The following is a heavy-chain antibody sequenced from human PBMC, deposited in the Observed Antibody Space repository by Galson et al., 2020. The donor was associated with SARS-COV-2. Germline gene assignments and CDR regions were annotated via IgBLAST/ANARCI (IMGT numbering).Heavy chain of an antibody. J-gene: IGHJ4*02. CDR2: LYYCGIT. Sequence: QTLSLTCDVYSGSSRHFYCTWIRQPPGKGLGCSGHLYYCGITKYNPSLKSRVTISVDTSKNQLSLKLSSVTAADTAVYYCARRTYDDTSAYYYDYWGQGTLVTVSS. V-gene: IGHV4-59*01. CDR3: ARRTYDDTSAYYYDY. D-gene: IGHD3-22*01. CDR1: SGSSRHFY.